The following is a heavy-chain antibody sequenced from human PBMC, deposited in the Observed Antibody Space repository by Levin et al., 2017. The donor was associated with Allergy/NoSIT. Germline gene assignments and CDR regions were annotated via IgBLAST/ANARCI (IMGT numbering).Heavy chain of an antibody. J-gene: IGHJ4*02. Sequence: GGSLRLSCAASGFTFSSYGMHWVRQAPGKGLEWVAVISYDGSNKYYADSVKGRFTISRDNSKNTLHLQMNSLRAEDTAAYYCAKDWGYSSSSRLDYWGQGTLVTVSS. CDR1: GFTFSSYG. CDR2: ISYDGSNK. CDR3: AKDWGYSSSSRLDY. V-gene: IGHV3-30*18. D-gene: IGHD6-13*01.